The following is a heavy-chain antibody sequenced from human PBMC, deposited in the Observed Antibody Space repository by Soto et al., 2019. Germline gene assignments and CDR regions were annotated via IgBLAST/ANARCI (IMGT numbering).Heavy chain of an antibody. D-gene: IGHD2-2*01. CDR2: ISAYNGNT. Sequence: ASVKVSCKASGYTFTSYGISWVRQAPGQGLEWMGWISAYNGNTNYAQKLQGRVTMTTDTSTSTAYMELRSLRSDDTAVYYCARDQKTDVVVPAATTAYYCYMDVWGKGTTVTVSS. CDR3: ARDQKTDVVVPAATTAYYCYMDV. CDR1: GYTFTSYG. V-gene: IGHV1-18*01. J-gene: IGHJ6*03.